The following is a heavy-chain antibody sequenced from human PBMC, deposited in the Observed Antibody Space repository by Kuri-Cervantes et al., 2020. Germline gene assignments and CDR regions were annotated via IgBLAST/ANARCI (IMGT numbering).Heavy chain of an antibody. J-gene: IGHJ4*02. CDR3: AHATRREPFDY. CDR2: IYWNDDK. CDR1: GFSLSNARMG. V-gene: IGHV2-5*01. D-gene: IGHD1-26*01. Sequence: SGPTLVKPTETLTLTCTVSGFSLSNARMGVSWIRQPPGKALEWLALIYWNDDKRYSPSLKSRLTITKDTSKNQVVLTMTNMDPVDTATYYCAHATRREPFDYWGQGTLVTVSS.